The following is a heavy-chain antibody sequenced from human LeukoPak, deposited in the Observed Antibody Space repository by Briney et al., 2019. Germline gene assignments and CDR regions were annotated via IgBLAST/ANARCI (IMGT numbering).Heavy chain of an antibody. CDR3: AKRSLAARTDHPGLYYYYYYMDV. Sequence: GGSLRLSCAASGFTFSSYAMSWVRQAPGKGLEWVSAISGSGGSTYYADSVKGRFTISRDNSKNTLYLQMNSLRAEDTAVYYCAKRSLAARTDHPGLYYYYYYMDVWGKGTTVTVSS. J-gene: IGHJ6*03. D-gene: IGHD6-6*01. CDR1: GFTFSSYA. CDR2: ISGSGGST. V-gene: IGHV3-23*01.